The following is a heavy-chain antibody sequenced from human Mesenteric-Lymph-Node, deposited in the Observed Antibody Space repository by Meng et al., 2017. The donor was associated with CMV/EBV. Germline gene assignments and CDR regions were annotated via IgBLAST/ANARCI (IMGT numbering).Heavy chain of an antibody. J-gene: IGHJ4*02. CDR3: TTDEPHYYEAKYYSGY. CDR1: GCTFRSYT. Sequence: SGCTFRSYTRHWVRQAPGKGLEWVGRIKIDGGATDYAAPVKGRFTISRDDSKNTLYLQMNSLKTEDTAVYFCTTDEPHYYEAKYYSGYWGQGTLVTVSS. D-gene: IGHD3-22*01. CDR2: IKIDGGAT. V-gene: IGHV3-15*01.